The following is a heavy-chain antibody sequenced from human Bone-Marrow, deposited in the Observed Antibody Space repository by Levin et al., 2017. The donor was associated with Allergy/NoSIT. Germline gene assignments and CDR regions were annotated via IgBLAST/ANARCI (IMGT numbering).Heavy chain of an antibody. D-gene: IGHD6-13*01. Sequence: SETLSLTCAVSGGSLSGYLWSWIRQSPGKGLEWIGEVNHSGSATYNPSLRSRVTISVDTSKNQFSLQLTSVTAADSAVYFCAGYSSSWAKYFQHWGQGIPVAVPS. CDR3: AGYSSSWAKYFQH. J-gene: IGHJ1*01. CDR2: VNHSGSA. V-gene: IGHV4-34*01. CDR1: GGSLSGYL.